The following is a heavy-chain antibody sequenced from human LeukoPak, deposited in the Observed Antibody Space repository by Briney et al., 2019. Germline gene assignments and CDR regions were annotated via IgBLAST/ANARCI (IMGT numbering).Heavy chain of an antibody. CDR3: ARAAGYGPYYFDY. Sequence: KPSETLSLTCTVSGGSISSYYWSWIRQPPGKGLEWIGYIYYSGSTNYNPSLKSRVTISVDTSKNQFSLKLSSVTAADTAVYYCARAAGYGPYYFDYWGQGTLVTVSS. J-gene: IGHJ4*02. V-gene: IGHV4-59*01. D-gene: IGHD5-18*01. CDR1: GGSISSYY. CDR2: IYYSGST.